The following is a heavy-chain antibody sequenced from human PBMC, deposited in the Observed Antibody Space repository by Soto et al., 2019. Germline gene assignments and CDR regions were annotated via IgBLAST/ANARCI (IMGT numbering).Heavy chain of an antibody. D-gene: IGHD2-2*01. CDR2: IYHSGST. Sequence: QVQLQESGPGLVKPSGTLSLTCAVSSGSISSSNWWSWVRQPPGKGLEWIGEIYHSGSTNYNPSLKSRVTISVDKSKHQFSLKLSSVTAADTAVYYCARAPIDCSSTSCSNNWFDPWGQGTLVTVSS. V-gene: IGHV4-4*02. CDR1: SGSISSSNW. J-gene: IGHJ5*02. CDR3: ARAPIDCSSTSCSNNWFDP.